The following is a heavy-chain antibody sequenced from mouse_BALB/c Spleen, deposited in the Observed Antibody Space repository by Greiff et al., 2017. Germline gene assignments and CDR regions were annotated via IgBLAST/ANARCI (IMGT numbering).Heavy chain of an antibody. CDR3: ARDKPVRRYAMDY. CDR2: ISYDGSN. CDR1: GYSITSGYY. D-gene: IGHD2-14*01. J-gene: IGHJ4*01. Sequence: EVQLVESGPGLVKPSQSLSLTCSVTGYSITSGYYWNWIRQFPGNKLEWMGYISYDGSNNYNPSLKNRISITRDTSKNQFFLKLNSVTTEDTATYYCARDKPVRRYAMDYWGQGTSVTVSS. V-gene: IGHV3-6*02.